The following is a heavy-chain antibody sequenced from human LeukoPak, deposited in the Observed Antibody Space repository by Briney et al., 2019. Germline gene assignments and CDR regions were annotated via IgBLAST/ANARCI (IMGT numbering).Heavy chain of an antibody. D-gene: IGHD3-22*01. CDR1: GGTFSSYA. V-gene: IGHV1-69*04. CDR2: IIPILGIA. J-gene: IGHJ5*02. CDR3: ARDHYYDTHST. Sequence: SVKVSCMASGGTFSSYAISWVRQAPGQGLEWMGRIIPILGIANYAQKFQGRVTITADKSTSTAYMELSSLRSEDTAVYYCARDHYYDTHSTWGQGTLVTVSS.